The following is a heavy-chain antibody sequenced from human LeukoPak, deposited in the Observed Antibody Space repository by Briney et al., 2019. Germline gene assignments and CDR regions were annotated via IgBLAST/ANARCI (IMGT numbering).Heavy chain of an antibody. CDR1: GFTFSSYA. Sequence: GGSLRLSCAASGFTFSSYAMSWVRQAPGKGLEWVSAISGSGGSTYYADSVKGRFTISRDNSKNTLYLQMNSLRAEDTAVYYCARSEGGYSYGYFPNLFDYWGQGTLVTVSS. CDR2: ISGSGGST. D-gene: IGHD5-18*01. V-gene: IGHV3-23*01. CDR3: ARSEGGYSYGYFPNLFDY. J-gene: IGHJ4*02.